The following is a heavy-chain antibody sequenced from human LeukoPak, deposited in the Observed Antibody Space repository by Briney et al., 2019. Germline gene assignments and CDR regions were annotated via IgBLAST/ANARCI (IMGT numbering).Heavy chain of an antibody. V-gene: IGHV4-59*01. D-gene: IGHD1-26*01. J-gene: IGHJ3*02. CDR3: ARDAPSLVGAGHAFDI. CDR1: GGSISSYY. Sequence: SETLSLTCTVSGGSISSYYWSWIRQPPGKGLEWIGYIYYSGSTNYNPSLKSRVTISVDTSKNQFSLKLSSVTAADTAVYYCARDAPSLVGAGHAFDIWGQGTMVTVSS. CDR2: IYYSGST.